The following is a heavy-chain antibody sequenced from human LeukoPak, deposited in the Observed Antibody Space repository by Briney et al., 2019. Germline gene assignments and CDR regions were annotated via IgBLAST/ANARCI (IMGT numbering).Heavy chain of an antibody. J-gene: IGHJ5*02. CDR3: AKVSSGEHTFWSDFSQDKWFDP. CDR1: GFTFSRNA. D-gene: IGHD3-3*01. V-gene: IGHV3-30*04. CDR2: LSYDGSYQ. Sequence: GGSLRLSCAASGFTFSRNAMHWVRQAPGKGLEWVAVLSYDGSYQYYADSVKGRFTISRDNSKQTLFLQMNRLGAADTAVYYCAKVSSGEHTFWSDFSQDKWFDPWGLGTLVTVAS.